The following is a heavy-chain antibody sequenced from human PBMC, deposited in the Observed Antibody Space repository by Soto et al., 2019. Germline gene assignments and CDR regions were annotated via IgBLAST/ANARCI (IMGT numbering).Heavy chain of an antibody. J-gene: IGHJ4*02. CDR3: ARISGYSYGLPPYFDY. V-gene: IGHV4-61*01. Sequence: QVQLQESGPGLVKPSETLSLTCTVSGGSVSSGSYYWSWIRQPPGKGLEWIGYIYYSGSTNYNPSLQSRVTISVHTSKNQFSLKLSSVTAADTAVYYCARISGYSYGLPPYFDYWGQGTLVTVSS. CDR1: GGSVSSGSYY. D-gene: IGHD5-18*01. CDR2: IYYSGST.